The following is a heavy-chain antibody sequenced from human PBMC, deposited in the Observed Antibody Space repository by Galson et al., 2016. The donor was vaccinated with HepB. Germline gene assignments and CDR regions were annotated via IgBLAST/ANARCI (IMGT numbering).Heavy chain of an antibody. CDR3: TRGPSLVRAYGESISYFDN. D-gene: IGHD6-6*01. V-gene: IGHV4-30-2*01. CDR1: GDSLTSGSYS. J-gene: IGHJ4*02. Sequence: TLSLTCAVSGDSLTSGSYSWSWIRQPPGKGLEWIGHVLKSGATYYNPSLKSRVTISLGRSRNHFSLRLSSVTAADTAMYFCTRGPSLVRAYGESISYFDNWGQGTPVTVSS. CDR2: VLKSGAT.